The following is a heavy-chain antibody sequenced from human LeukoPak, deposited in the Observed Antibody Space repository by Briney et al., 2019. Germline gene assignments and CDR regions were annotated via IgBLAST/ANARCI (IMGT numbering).Heavy chain of an antibody. V-gene: IGHV1-69*13. D-gene: IGHD6-19*01. J-gene: IGHJ4*02. CDR2: IIPIFGTA. CDR3: AREETGYSSGWYVY. Sequence: GASVKVSCKASGGTFSSYAISWGRQAPGQGLEWMGGIIPIFGTANYAQKFQGRGTITVDESTSTAYMELSSLRSEDTAVYYCAREETGYSSGWYVYWGQGTLVTVSS. CDR1: GGTFSSYA.